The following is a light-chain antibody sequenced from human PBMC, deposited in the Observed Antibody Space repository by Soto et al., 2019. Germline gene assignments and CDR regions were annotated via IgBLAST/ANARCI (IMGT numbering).Light chain of an antibody. J-gene: IGKJ1*01. V-gene: IGKV3-15*01. Sequence: EIVMTQSPATLSVSPGERATLSCRASQSVSSNLAWYQQKPGQAPRLLIYGASTRATGIPARFSGSGSGTEFNLPISSLQSEDGAVYYCQQYNNWTRTFGQGTKVDIK. CDR2: GAS. CDR3: QQYNNWTRT. CDR1: QSVSSN.